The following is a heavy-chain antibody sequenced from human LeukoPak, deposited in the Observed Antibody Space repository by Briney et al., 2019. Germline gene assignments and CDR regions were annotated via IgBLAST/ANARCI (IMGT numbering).Heavy chain of an antibody. CDR3: ARVMTVAATESFDY. V-gene: IGHV3-21*01. D-gene: IGHD6-19*01. J-gene: IGHJ4*02. CDR1: GFTFSSST. Sequence: GGSLRLSCAASGFTFSSSTMIWVRQAPGKGLEWVSSISTRSSTIYYADSVRGRFTISRDNAKNSLYLQMNSLRVEDTAVYYCARVMTVAATESFDYWGQGTLVTVSS. CDR2: ISTRSSTI.